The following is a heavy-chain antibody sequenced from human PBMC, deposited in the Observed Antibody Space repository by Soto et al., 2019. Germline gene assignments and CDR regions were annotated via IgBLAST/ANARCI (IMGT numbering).Heavy chain of an antibody. D-gene: IGHD3-16*01. J-gene: IGHJ6*02. Sequence: QVQLVQSGDEVKKPGASVKVSCKASGYIFVNYGIAWVRQAPGQGLEWMGWISPYNGNTHYATKVQGRLTMTTDTPTSTAYMDLGSLTPDDTAVYYCAMGDNYVTPTPQDVWGQGTTVTVSS. V-gene: IGHV1-18*01. CDR1: GYIFVNYG. CDR2: ISPYNGNT. CDR3: AMGDNYVTPTPQDV.